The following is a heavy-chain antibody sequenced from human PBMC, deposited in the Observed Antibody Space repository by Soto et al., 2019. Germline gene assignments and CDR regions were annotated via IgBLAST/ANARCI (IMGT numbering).Heavy chain of an antibody. D-gene: IGHD3-9*01. Sequence: SVKVSCKASGGTFSSYAISWVRQAPGQGLEWMGGIIPIFGTANYAQKFQGRVTITADESTSTAYMELSSLRSEDTAVYYCARDRYYDILTGYYPPHSYYYGMDVWGQGTTVTVSS. J-gene: IGHJ6*02. V-gene: IGHV1-69*13. CDR2: IIPIFGTA. CDR1: GGTFSSYA. CDR3: ARDRYYDILTGYYPPHSYYYGMDV.